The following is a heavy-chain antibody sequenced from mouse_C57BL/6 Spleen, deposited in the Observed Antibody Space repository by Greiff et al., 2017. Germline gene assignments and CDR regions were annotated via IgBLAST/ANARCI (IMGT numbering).Heavy chain of an antibody. CDR1: GYTFTGYW. CDR3: ARKPYDRGFDY. Sequence: VQLQQSGAELMKPGASVKLSCKATGYTFTGYWIEWVKQRPGHGLEWIGEILPGSGSTNYNEQFKGKATFTADTAANTAYMQLSSLTTEDSAIDYCARKPYDRGFDYWGQGTLVTVSA. D-gene: IGHD2-14*01. J-gene: IGHJ3*01. CDR2: ILPGSGST. V-gene: IGHV1-9*01.